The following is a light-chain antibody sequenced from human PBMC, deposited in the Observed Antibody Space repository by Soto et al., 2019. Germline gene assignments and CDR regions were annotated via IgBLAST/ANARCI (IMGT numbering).Light chain of an antibody. CDR1: QSISSN. V-gene: IGKV1-39*01. CDR3: QQSYSVPFT. CDR2: ATS. Sequence: DIQMTQSPSSLSASVGDRVTITCRASQSISSNLNWYQQKPGKVPKLLVYATSTLESGVSSRFRGSGSGTDFTLTIRRLQPEYIATYYCQQSYSVPFTFGPGTKVEI. J-gene: IGKJ3*01.